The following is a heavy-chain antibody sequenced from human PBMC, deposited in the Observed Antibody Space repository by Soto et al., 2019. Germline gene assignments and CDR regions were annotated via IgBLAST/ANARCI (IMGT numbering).Heavy chain of an antibody. D-gene: IGHD3-22*01. CDR1: DFTISNAW. CDR3: STDSYTDLTVVRPDN. V-gene: IGHV3-15*07. J-gene: IGHJ4*01. CDR2: IKTKSHGGAT. Sequence: GGSLRLSCAASDFTISNAWMNWVRQAPGKGLEWVGRIKTKSHGGATDYAAPLKGRFAISRDDSKSIAHMEMNSLKIEDTAVYYCSTDSYTDLTVVRPDNWGHGILVTVSS.